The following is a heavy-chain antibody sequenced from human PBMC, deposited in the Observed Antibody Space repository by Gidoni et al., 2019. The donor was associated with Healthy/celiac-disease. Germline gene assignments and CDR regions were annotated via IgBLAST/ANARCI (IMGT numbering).Heavy chain of an antibody. V-gene: IGHV4-34*01. J-gene: IGHJ4*02. CDR3: ARGQGRDGYNLRNYFDY. D-gene: IGHD5-12*01. CDR2: INHSGST. CDR1: GGSLSGYY. Sequence: QLQPWGAGLLKPSETLSLTCAVYGGSLSGYYWSWIRQPPGKGLEWIGEINHSGSTNYNPSLKSRVTISVDTSKNQFSLKLSSVTAAATAVYYCARGQGRDGYNLRNYFDYWGQGTLVTVSS.